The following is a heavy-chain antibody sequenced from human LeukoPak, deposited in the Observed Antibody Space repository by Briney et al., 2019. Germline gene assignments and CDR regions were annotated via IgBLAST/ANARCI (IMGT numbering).Heavy chain of an antibody. J-gene: IGHJ4*02. CDR2: NRSKANSYAT. CDR3: TTHRWDYDFWSGYSVY. Sequence: PGGSLRLYCAASGFTFSGSAMHWVRQASGKGLEWVGRNRSKANSYATAYAASVKGRFTISRDDSKNTAYLQMNSLKTEDTAVYYCTTHRWDYDFWSGYSVYWGQGTLVTVSS. V-gene: IGHV3-73*01. D-gene: IGHD3-3*01. CDR1: GFTFSGSA.